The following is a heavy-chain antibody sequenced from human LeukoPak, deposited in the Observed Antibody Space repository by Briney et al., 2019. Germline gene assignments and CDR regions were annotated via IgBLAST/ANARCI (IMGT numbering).Heavy chain of an antibody. J-gene: IGHJ4*02. Sequence: PGGSLRLSCAASGFTFSTYAMTWVRQAPGLGLEWVSVISGSGADTSYSDSVKGRFTASRDNLRNALYLQMHSLRPEDTAEYFCVKDGAQPGYYFDFWGQGTMVTVSS. CDR1: GFTFSTYA. CDR3: VKDGAQPGYYFDF. D-gene: IGHD1-26*01. V-gene: IGHV3-23*01. CDR2: ISGSGADT.